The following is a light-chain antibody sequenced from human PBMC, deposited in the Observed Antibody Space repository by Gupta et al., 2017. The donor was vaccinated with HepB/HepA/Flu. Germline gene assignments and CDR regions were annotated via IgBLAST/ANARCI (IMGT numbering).Light chain of an antibody. V-gene: IGLV3-21*04. J-gene: IGLJ2*01. CDR3: QVWGSSSDHLV. CDR1: NIGSKS. CDR2: YNS. Sequence: GKTARITCGGHNIGSKSVHWYQQKPGQAPVMVIYYNSDRPSGIPERFSGSNSGNTATLTISRVEAGDEADYYCQVWGSSSDHLVFGGGTKLTVL.